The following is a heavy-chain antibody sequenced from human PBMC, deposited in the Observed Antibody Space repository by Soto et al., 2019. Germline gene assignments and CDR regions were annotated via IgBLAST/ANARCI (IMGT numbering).Heavy chain of an antibody. CDR3: TRHMAPLDIVVVPAAKGSVGMDV. J-gene: IGHJ6*02. CDR1: GFTFSGSA. Sequence: GSLRLSCAASGFTFSGSAMHWVRQASGKGLEWVGRIRSKANSYATAYAASVKGRFTISRDDSKNTAYLQMNSLKTEDTAVYYCTRHMAPLDIVVVPAAKGSVGMDVWGQGTTVTVSS. D-gene: IGHD2-2*03. CDR2: IRSKANSYAT. V-gene: IGHV3-73*01.